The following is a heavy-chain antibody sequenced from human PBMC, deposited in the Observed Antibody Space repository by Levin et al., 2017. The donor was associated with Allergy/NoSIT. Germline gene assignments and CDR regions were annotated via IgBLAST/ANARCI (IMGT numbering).Heavy chain of an antibody. CDR3: AKGNWGVVVAAIGY. CDR1: GFTFSSYG. J-gene: IGHJ4*02. D-gene: IGHD2-15*01. V-gene: IGHV3-30*18. Sequence: GGSLRLSCAASGFTFSSYGMHWVRQAPGKGLEWVAVISYDGSNKYYADSVKGRFTISRDNSKNTLYLQMNSLRAEDTAVYYCAKGNWGVVVAAIGYWGQGTLVTVSS. CDR2: ISYDGSNK.